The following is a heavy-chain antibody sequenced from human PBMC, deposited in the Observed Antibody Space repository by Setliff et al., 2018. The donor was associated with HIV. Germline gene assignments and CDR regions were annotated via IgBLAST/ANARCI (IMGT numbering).Heavy chain of an antibody. CDR2: INPNNGDT. Sequence: ASVKVSCKASGYTFTAYYLHWVRQAPGQGLEWMGRINPNNGDTNYAQKFQGRVTMTRDTSISTAYMELSRLRSDDTAVYYCSREFGAGIRQIVAGEFYYMDVWGKGTTVTVSS. V-gene: IGHV1-2*06. CDR3: SREFGAGIRQIVAGEFYYMDV. CDR1: GYTFTAYY. D-gene: IGHD5-12*01. J-gene: IGHJ6*03.